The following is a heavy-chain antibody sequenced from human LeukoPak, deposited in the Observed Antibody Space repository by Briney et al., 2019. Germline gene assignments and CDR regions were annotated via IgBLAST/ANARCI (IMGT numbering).Heavy chain of an antibody. CDR3: ASQYPPTGDFDL. V-gene: IGHV4-39*01. CDR2: SYNSEST. CDR1: GGSFSSTHYF. D-gene: IGHD1-14*01. J-gene: IGHJ4*02. Sequence: SETLSLTCTVFGGSFSSTHYFWGRLRQSRGKGRDWHGSSYNSESTYDNSYLQIRVSISLDMSTNQSSLKCFSVTAADPAVYHCASQYPPTGDFDLWGQGTLATVSS.